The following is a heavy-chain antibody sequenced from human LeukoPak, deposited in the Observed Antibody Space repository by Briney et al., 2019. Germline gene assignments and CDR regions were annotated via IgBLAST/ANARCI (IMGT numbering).Heavy chain of an antibody. J-gene: IGHJ4*02. Sequence: GGSLRLSCAASGFTFSSYGMHWVRQAPGKGLEWVAAISYDGSNKYYADSVKGRFTISRDNSKNTLYLQMNSLRAEDTAVYYCAKGSGDGGDYFDYWGQGTLVTVSS. V-gene: IGHV3-30*18. D-gene: IGHD7-27*01. CDR2: ISYDGSNK. CDR1: GFTFSSYG. CDR3: AKGSGDGGDYFDY.